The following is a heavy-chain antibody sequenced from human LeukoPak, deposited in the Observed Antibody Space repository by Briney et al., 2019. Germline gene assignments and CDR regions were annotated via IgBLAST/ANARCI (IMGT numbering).Heavy chain of an antibody. D-gene: IGHD2-2*01. CDR3: AAGYCSSTSCYAQTKYYYYYYGMDV. Sequence: GASVKVSCKASGYTFTGYYMHWVRQAPGQGLEWMGWINPNSGGTNYAQKLQGRVTMTRDTSISTAYMELSRLRSDDTAVYYCAAGYCSSTSCYAQTKYYYYYYGMDVWGQGTTVTVSS. V-gene: IGHV1-2*02. CDR1: GYTFTGYY. CDR2: INPNSGGT. J-gene: IGHJ6*02.